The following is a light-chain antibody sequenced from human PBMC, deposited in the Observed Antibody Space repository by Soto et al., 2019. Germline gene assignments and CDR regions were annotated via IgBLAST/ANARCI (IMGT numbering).Light chain of an antibody. Sequence: DIQMTQSPSTLSASVGDRVTITCRASQSISSWLAWYQQKPGKAPKLLIYEASSLESGVPSRFIDSRSWTEFSLTISSLPPDDFATYYGQQYNSYSPRTFGQGTKVEIK. J-gene: IGKJ1*01. V-gene: IGKV1-5*03. CDR2: EAS. CDR1: QSISSW. CDR3: QQYNSYSPRT.